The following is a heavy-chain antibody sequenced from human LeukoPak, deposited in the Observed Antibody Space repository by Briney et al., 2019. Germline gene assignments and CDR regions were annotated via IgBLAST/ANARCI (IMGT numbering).Heavy chain of an antibody. J-gene: IGHJ4*02. CDR1: GFAFSSYA. CDR3: TTEGGYSSSFSDY. D-gene: IGHD6-13*01. Sequence: PGGSLRLSCAASGFAFSSYAMSWVRQAPGKGLEWVSAISGSGGSTYYADSVKGRFTISRDNSKNTLYLQMNSLKTEDTAVYYCTTEGGYSSSFSDYWGQGTLVTVSS. CDR2: ISGSGGST. V-gene: IGHV3-23*01.